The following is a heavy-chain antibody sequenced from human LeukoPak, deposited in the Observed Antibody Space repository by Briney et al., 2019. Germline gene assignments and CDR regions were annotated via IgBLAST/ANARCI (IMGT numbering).Heavy chain of an antibody. CDR1: GFALSSHW. CDR2: VNRDGSET. V-gene: IGHV3-7*03. CDR3: ARNNGMDV. J-gene: IGHJ6*02. Sequence: GGSLRLSCAASGFALSSHWMTWVRQVPGRGPEWVANVNRDGSETYYLDSAKGRFTISKDNAKNSLYLQMNSLRAEDTALYHCARNNGMDVWGQGTTVIVSS.